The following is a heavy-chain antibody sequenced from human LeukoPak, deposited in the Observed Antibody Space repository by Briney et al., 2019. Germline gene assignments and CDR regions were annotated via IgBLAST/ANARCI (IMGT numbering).Heavy chain of an antibody. CDR3: ARYYYGSGSYWFDY. CDR1: GYTFTSYG. CDR2: ISAYNGNT. J-gene: IGHJ4*02. V-gene: IGHV1-18*01. Sequence: ASVKVSRKASGYTFTSYGISWVRQAPGQGLEWMGWISAYNGNTNYAQKLQGRVTMTTDTSTSTAYMELRSLRSDDTAVYYCARYYYGSGSYWFDYWGQGTLVTVSS. D-gene: IGHD3-10*01.